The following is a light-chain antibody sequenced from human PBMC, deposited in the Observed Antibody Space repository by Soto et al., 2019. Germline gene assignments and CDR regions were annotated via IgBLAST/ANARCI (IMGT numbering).Light chain of an antibody. CDR2: DVS. Sequence: EIVLTQSPATLSLSPGERATLSCRASQSVTSYLAWYQQKPGQAPRLLIYDVSNRASGIPARFSGSGSEPDFTLTISSLEPEDFAVYYCQQRSDWPLTFGQGTRLEIK. CDR1: QSVTSY. CDR3: QQRSDWPLT. J-gene: IGKJ5*01. V-gene: IGKV3-11*01.